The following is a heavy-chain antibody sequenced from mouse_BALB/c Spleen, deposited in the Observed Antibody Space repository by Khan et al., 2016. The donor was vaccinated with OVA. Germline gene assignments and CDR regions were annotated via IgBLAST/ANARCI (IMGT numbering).Heavy chain of an antibody. CDR1: GYSITSDYA. V-gene: IGHV3-2*02. J-gene: IGHJ1*01. CDR2: ISYSGST. Sequence: EVQLVESGPGLVKPSQSLSLTCTVTGYSITSDYAWNWIRQFPGNKLEWMAYISYSGSTRSNPSLNSRISITRDTSKNQFFLQLNSVTTEDTATYYCARRYYYGQWYFDVWGAGTTVTVSS. D-gene: IGHD1-1*01. CDR3: ARRYYYGQWYFDV.